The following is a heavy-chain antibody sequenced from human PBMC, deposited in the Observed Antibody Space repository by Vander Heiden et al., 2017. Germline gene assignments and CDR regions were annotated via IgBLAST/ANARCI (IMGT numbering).Heavy chain of an antibody. CDR1: GFTFSSYG. CDR3: AKGRNTRFYYYGMDV. Sequence: QVQLVESGGGVVQPGRSLRLSCAASGFTFSSYGMHWVRQAPGKGLEWVAVISYDGSNKYYADSVKGRFTISRDNSKNTLYLQMNSLRAEDTAVYYCAKGRNTRFYYYGMDVWGQGTTVTVSS. CDR2: ISYDGSNK. D-gene: IGHD2-2*01. V-gene: IGHV3-30*18. J-gene: IGHJ6*02.